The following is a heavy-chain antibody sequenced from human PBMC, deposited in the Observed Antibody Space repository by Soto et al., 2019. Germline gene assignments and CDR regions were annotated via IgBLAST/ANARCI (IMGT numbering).Heavy chain of an antibody. CDR1: GFTLSDHY. J-gene: IGHJ4*02. D-gene: IGHD3-16*01. CDR3: ARTGWPQSSYYFDY. V-gene: IGHV3-72*01. CDR2: SRDKAQGYSI. Sequence: PGGSLRLSCAGSGFTLSDHYIDWVRQAPGKGLEWVGRSRDKAQGYSITYAASVKGRFTTSRDESKNSLSLQMNSLTADDTAVYYCARTGWPQSSYYFDYWGQGTLVTVSS.